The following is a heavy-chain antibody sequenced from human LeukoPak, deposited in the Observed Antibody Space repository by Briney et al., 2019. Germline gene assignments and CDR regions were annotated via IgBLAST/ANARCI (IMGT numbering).Heavy chain of an antibody. CDR3: AHSLGRRKDYYYMDV. CDR2: LYWDGDS. V-gene: IGHV2-5*08. Sequence: TLSLTCTVSGGSISSYYWSWIRQPPGKALEWLALLYWDGDSRYSLSLKNRLTITKDTSNNQVVLRMINMDPVDTATYFCAHSLGRRKDYYYMDVWGKGTTVSISS. J-gene: IGHJ6*03. CDR1: GGSISSYYW.